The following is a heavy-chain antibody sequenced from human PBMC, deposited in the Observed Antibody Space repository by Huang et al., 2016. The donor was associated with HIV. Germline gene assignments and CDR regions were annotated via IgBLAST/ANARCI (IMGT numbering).Heavy chain of an antibody. V-gene: IGHV3-30*18. Sequence: QVQLVESGGGVVQPGRSLRLSCAAFGFTFTKFDMHWVRQARGKGMEWGAIISYEGSSKYHADSVKGRVTISRDNSKNTVYLQMNSLRVEDTAVYYCAKDGRGSGTYYDYFEYWGQGTLVTVSS. CDR2: ISYEGSSK. J-gene: IGHJ4*02. CDR3: AKDGRGSGTYYDYFEY. D-gene: IGHD1-26*01. CDR1: GFTFTKFD.